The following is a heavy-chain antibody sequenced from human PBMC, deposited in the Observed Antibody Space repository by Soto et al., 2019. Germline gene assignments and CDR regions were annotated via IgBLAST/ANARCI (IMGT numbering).Heavy chain of an antibody. CDR1: GFTFSKYG. Sequence: QVQVVESGGGVVQPGRSLRLSCAASGFTFSKYGMHWVRQAPGKGLEWVAAIWYDGSNKYYEYFVKDRFTISRDNSRNTLYLQINSLRVEETAVDYCAKDDLGCRGGDCPTWGMDVWGQGTTVTVSS. V-gene: IGHV3-33*06. J-gene: IGHJ6*02. D-gene: IGHD2-21*02. CDR3: AKDDLGCRGGDCPTWGMDV. CDR2: IWYDGSNK.